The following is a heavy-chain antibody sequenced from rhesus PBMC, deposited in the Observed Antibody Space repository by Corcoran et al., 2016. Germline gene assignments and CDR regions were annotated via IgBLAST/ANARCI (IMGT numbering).Heavy chain of an antibody. Sequence: EVQLVESWGGLFLPGGSLRLSCAASGFPFSAYLLPWVRPAPGKGLEWVGCIRSKAYGGTAEYAASVRGRCTISRDDSKSIVYLQMNTLKIEDTAVYYCTRAAAAWGQGVLVTVSS. CDR3: TRAAAA. J-gene: IGHJ4*01. D-gene: IGHD6-31*01. CDR1: GFPFSAYL. CDR2: IRSKAYGGTA. V-gene: IGHV3-184*01.